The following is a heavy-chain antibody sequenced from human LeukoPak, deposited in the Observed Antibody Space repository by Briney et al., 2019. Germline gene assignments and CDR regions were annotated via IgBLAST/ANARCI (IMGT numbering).Heavy chain of an antibody. CDR1: GFTFSSYA. CDR2: ISYDGSNK. CDR3: ARVKGGIAAAGNYFDY. D-gene: IGHD6-13*01. J-gene: IGHJ4*02. Sequence: PGGSLRLSCAASGFTFSSYAMHWVRQAPGKGLEWVAVISYDGSNKYNADSVKGRVTISRDNSKNTLNLRMNSLRAEDTAVYYCARVKGGIAAAGNYFDYWGQGTLVTVSS. V-gene: IGHV3-30-3*01.